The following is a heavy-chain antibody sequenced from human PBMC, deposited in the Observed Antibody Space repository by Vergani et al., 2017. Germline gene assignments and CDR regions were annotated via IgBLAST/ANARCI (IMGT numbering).Heavy chain of an antibody. CDR3: ARGRRGSGSLRDFDY. J-gene: IGHJ4*02. CDR2: INHSGST. CDR1: GFTFSGYY. V-gene: IGHV4-34*01. Sequence: QVQLVESGGGLVKPGGSLRLSCAASGFTFSGYYWSWIRQPPGKGLEWIGEINHSGSTNYNPSLKSRVTISVDTSKNQFSLKLSSVTAADTAVYYCARGRRGSGSLRDFDYWGQGTLVTVSS. D-gene: IGHD3-10*01.